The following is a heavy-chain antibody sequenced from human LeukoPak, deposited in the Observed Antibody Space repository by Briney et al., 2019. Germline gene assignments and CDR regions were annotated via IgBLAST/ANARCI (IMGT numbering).Heavy chain of an antibody. D-gene: IGHD5-18*01. V-gene: IGHV1-18*01. CDR3: AREAAGDSHGYSRTDY. CDR2: ISAYNGNT. CDR1: GYTFTSYG. J-gene: IGHJ4*02. Sequence: ASVKVSCKASGYTFTSYGITWVRQAPGQGLEWMGWISAYNGNTNYAQNLQGRVTMTTDTSTSIAYMELRSLRSDDTAVYYCAREAAGDSHGYSRTDYWGQGTLVSVSS.